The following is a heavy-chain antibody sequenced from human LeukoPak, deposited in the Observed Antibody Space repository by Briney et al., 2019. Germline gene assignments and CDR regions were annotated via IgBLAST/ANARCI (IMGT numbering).Heavy chain of an antibody. CDR2: IYYSGST. Sequence: PSETLSLTCTVSGGSISSSSYYWGWIRQPPGKGLEWIGSIYYSGSTYYNPSLKSRVTISVDTSKNQFSLKLSSVTAADTAVYYCARSKQDIVVVPAAYYYYYMDVWGKGTTVTISS. V-gene: IGHV4-39*01. D-gene: IGHD2-2*01. CDR3: ARSKQDIVVVPAAYYYYYMDV. CDR1: GGSISSSSYY. J-gene: IGHJ6*03.